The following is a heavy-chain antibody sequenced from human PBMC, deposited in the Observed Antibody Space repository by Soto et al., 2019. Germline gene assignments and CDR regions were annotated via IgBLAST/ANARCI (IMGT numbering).Heavy chain of an antibody. CDR3: AAGGSGYYAN. V-gene: IGHV3-74*01. Sequence: EVQLVESGGDLVQPGGSLRLSYAASGFTFSTYWMHWVRQAPGKGLLWVSRIKTDGTYATYADSVKGRFTISRDNAKNTLYLQRNSLRVEDAAVYYCAAGGSGYYANWGQGTLVTVSS. CDR1: GFTFSTYW. D-gene: IGHD3-22*01. CDR2: IKTDGTYA. J-gene: IGHJ4*02.